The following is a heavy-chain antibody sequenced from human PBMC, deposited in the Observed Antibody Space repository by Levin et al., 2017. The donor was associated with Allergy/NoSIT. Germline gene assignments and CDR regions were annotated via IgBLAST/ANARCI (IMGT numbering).Heavy chain of an antibody. D-gene: IGHD5-12*01. CDR1: GGSISSYY. V-gene: IGHV4-59*08. Sequence: SCTVSGGSISSYYWSWIRQPPGKGLEWIGHIYYSGSTNYNPSLKSRVTISVDTSESQFSLKLSAVTAADTAVYYCARSGYSYDLIDYWGQGILVTVSS. J-gene: IGHJ4*02. CDR2: IYYSGST. CDR3: ARSGYSYDLIDY.